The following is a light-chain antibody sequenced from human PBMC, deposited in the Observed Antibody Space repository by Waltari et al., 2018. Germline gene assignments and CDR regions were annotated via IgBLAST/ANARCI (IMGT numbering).Light chain of an antibody. V-gene: IGKV3-20*01. CDR1: HSVIWKS. CDR3: QQYGNSPET. CDR2: RAS. Sequence: EIVLTQSPGTLSLSPGERATLSCRASHSVIWKSLAWYQQRPGQAPRLLIYRASTRATGIPDRFSGSGSGTDFTLTISRLEPEDFAVYYCQQYGNSPETFGQGTKVEIK. J-gene: IGKJ1*01.